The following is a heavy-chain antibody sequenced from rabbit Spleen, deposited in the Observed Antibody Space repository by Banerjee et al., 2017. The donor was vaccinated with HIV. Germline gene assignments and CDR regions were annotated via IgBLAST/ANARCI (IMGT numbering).Heavy chain of an antibody. V-gene: IGHV1S45*01. CDR3: ARALYSGTVNNL. Sequence: QEQLVESGGGLVQPEGSLTLICTASGFSFSSSYYMCWVRQAPGKGLELIACIYTSSGSTYYATWVKGRFTISKTSSTTVTLQMTSLTAADTATYFCARALYSGTVNNLWGPGTLVTVS. CDR1: GFSFSSSYY. J-gene: IGHJ4*01. D-gene: IGHD1-1*01. CDR2: IYTSSGST.